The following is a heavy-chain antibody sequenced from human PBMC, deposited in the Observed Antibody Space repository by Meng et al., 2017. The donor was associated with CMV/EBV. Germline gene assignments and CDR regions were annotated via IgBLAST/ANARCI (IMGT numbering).Heavy chain of an antibody. D-gene: IGHD1-14*01. CDR2: IYYSGST. V-gene: IGHV4-59*01. Sequence: GSLRLSCTVSGGSISSYYWSWIRQPPGKGLEWIGYIYYSGSTNYNPSLKSRVTISVDTSKNQLSLKLSSVTAADTAVYYCARDMTGFDYWGQGTLVTVSS. J-gene: IGHJ4*02. CDR3: ARDMTGFDY. CDR1: GGSISSYY.